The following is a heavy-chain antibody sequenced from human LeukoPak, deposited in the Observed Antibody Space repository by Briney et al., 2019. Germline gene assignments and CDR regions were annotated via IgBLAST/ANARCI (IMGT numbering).Heavy chain of an antibody. D-gene: IGHD2-2*01. Sequence: GGSLRLSCVASGTNFGSYGMHWVRQAPGKGLEWVSVISYDGTNKVYAESVKGRFTISRDNAKNSLYLQMNSLRAEDTAVYYCAKGGSCSSSSCPYNWFDPWGQGTLVTVSS. CDR2: ISYDGTNK. CDR1: GTNFGSYG. J-gene: IGHJ5*02. V-gene: IGHV3-30*18. CDR3: AKGGSCSSSSCPYNWFDP.